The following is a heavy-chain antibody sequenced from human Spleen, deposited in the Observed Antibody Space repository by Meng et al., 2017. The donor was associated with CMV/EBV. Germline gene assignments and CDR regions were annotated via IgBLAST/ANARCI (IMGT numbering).Heavy chain of an antibody. CDR3: ARDPFWSGAHLDY. D-gene: IGHD3-3*01. CDR1: GFTFSSYS. Sequence: LSLTCVASGFTFSSYSMSWVRQAPGKGLEWVSSISSTSSYIYYADSLKGRFTISRDNAQSSLYLQVNSLSAEDTAVYYCARDPFWSGAHLDYWGQGTLVTVSS. CDR2: ISSTSSYI. V-gene: IGHV3-21*01. J-gene: IGHJ4*02.